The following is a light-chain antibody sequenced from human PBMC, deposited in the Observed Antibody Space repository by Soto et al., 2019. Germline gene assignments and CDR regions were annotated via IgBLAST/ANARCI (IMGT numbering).Light chain of an antibody. J-gene: IGLJ2*01. V-gene: IGLV2-14*03. Sequence: QSALTQPASVSGSPGQSITISCTGTSGDVGGYNYVSWYQHHPGKAPKLIIYDVSSRPSGVSNRFSGSKSGNTASLTISGLQAEDEADYYCSSYTNTATLVLGGGTKLTVL. CDR2: DVS. CDR3: SSYTNTATLV. CDR1: SGDVGGYNY.